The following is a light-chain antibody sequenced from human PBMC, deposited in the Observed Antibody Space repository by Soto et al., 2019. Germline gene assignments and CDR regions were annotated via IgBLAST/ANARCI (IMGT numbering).Light chain of an antibody. CDR1: QSISSW. V-gene: IGKV1-5*01. J-gene: IGKJ1*01. Sequence: DIKMNKSPSTLSAYVGDRVTITCRASQSISSWLAWYQQKPGKAPKLLIYDASSLESGVPSRFSGSGSETEFTLTINRLEPEDFAVYYCQQYDSSPRTFGQGTNVDIK. CDR2: DAS. CDR3: QQYDSSPRT.